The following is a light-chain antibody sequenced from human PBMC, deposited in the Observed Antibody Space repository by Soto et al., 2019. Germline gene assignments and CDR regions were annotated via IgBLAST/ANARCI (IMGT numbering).Light chain of an antibody. CDR1: SSSIGAGYD. CDR3: ATWDDSLNDYV. Sequence: QTVVTQPPSVSGAPGQRVTISCAGGSSSIGAGYDVHWYQQLPGTAPKLLIYGNFNRPSGVPDRFSGSESGTSASLAISGLQSEDEADYYCATWDDSLNDYVFGTGTKVTVL. V-gene: IGLV1-40*01. CDR2: GNF. J-gene: IGLJ1*01.